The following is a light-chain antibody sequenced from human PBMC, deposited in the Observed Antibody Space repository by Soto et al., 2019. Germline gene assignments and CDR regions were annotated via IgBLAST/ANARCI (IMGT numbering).Light chain of an antibody. Sequence: QSALTQPPSASGIPGQRGSISCSGSSSNIGSNTVNWYQQLPGTAPKLLIYSNNQRPSGVPDRFSGSKSGTSASLAISGLQSEDEADYYCAAWDDSLNAFYVFGTGTKVTV. CDR1: SSNIGSNT. J-gene: IGLJ1*01. V-gene: IGLV1-44*01. CDR2: SNN. CDR3: AAWDDSLNAFYV.